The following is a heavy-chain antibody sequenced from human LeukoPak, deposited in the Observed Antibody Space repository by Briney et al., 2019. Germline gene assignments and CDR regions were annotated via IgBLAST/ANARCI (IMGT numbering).Heavy chain of an antibody. V-gene: IGHV1-69*05. CDR1: GGTFSSYA. CDR2: IIPTFGTA. CDR3: AGAAAGNWRYFDY. D-gene: IGHD6-13*01. Sequence: SVKVSCKASGGTFSSYAISWVRQAPGQGLEWMGRIIPTFGTANYAQKFQGRVTITTDESTSTAYMELSSLRSEDTAVYYCAGAAAGNWRYFDYWGQGTLVTVSS. J-gene: IGHJ4*02.